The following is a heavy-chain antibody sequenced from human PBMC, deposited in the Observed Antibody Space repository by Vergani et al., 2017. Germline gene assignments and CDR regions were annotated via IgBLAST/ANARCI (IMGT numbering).Heavy chain of an antibody. CDR2: IYYSGST. CDR3: ARAETYYYDSSGFYYFDY. Sequence: QVQLQESGPGLVKPSQTLSLTCTVSGGSISSGDYYWSWIRQPPGKGLEWIGYIYYSGSTYYNPSLKRRFIISVNTSKNQFSLKLSSVTAADTAVYYCARAETYYYDSSGFYYFDYWGQGTLVTVSS. J-gene: IGHJ4*02. D-gene: IGHD3-22*01. V-gene: IGHV4-30-4*01. CDR1: GGSISSGDYY.